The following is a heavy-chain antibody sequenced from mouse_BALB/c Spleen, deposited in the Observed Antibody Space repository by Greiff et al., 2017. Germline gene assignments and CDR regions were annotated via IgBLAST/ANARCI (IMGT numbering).Heavy chain of an antibody. CDR3: TAVYGHSMDY. Sequence: EVQLQQSGAELVRPGASVKLSCTASGFNIKDYYMHWVKQRPEQGLEWIGWIDPENGDTEYAPKFQGKATMTADTSSNTAYLQLSSLTSEDTAVYYCTAVYGHSMDYWGQGTSVTVSS. V-gene: IGHV14-4*02. D-gene: IGHD1-1*02. CDR2: IDPENGDT. J-gene: IGHJ4*01. CDR1: GFNIKDYY.